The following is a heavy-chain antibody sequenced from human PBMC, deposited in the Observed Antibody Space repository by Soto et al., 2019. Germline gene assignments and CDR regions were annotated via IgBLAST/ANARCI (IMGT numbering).Heavy chain of an antibody. J-gene: IGHJ6*02. V-gene: IGHV3-53*01. CDR2: IYSDGST. D-gene: IGHD2-8*02. CDR3: ARDPSTGGDPVNGMDV. CDR1: GVTGSNNY. Sequence: GSLRPSCAASGVTGSNNYMSWVRQAPGKGLEWVSVIYSDGSTYYADSVKGRFTISRDNSKNMLYLQMNSLRAEDTAVYYCARDPSTGGDPVNGMDVWGQGTTVTVSS.